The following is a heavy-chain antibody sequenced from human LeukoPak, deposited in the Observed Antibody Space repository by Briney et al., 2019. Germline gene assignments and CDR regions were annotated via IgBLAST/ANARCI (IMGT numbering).Heavy chain of an antibody. V-gene: IGHV4-59*01. J-gene: IGHJ6*03. Sequence: SETLSLTCTVSGGSISSYYWSWIRQPPGKGLEWIGYIYYSGSTNYNPSLKSRVIISVDTSKNQFSLKLSSVTAADTAVYYCARARRLAVAGTGAYYMDVWGKGTTVTVSS. CDR3: ARARRLAVAGTGAYYMDV. CDR2: IYYSGST. D-gene: IGHD6-19*01. CDR1: GGSISSYY.